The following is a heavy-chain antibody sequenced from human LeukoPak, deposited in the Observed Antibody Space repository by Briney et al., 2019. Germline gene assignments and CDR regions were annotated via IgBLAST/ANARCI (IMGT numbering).Heavy chain of an antibody. CDR2: INPSGGST. Sequence: ASVKVSCKASGYTFTSYYMHWVRQAPGQGLEWMGIINPSGGSTSYAQKFQGRVIMTRDTSTSTVYMELSSLRSEDTAVYYCARDPGHCSSTSCPYYYYYYYMDVWGKGTTVTVSS. CDR3: ARDPGHCSSTSCPYYYYYYYMDV. J-gene: IGHJ6*03. D-gene: IGHD2-2*01. V-gene: IGHV1-46*01. CDR1: GYTFTSYY.